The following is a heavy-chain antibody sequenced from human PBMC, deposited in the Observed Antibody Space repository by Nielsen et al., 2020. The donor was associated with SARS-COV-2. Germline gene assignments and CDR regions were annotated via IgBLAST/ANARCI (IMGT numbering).Heavy chain of an antibody. J-gene: IGHJ3*02. CDR1: GGSISSYY. Sequence: SEALSLTCTVSGGSISSYYWGWIRQPPGKGLEWIGSIYYSGSSDYNPSLKSRVTISVDTSKNQFSLKLGSVTAADTAVYYCARVHYYGSGSYYIGAFDIWGQGTMVTVSS. D-gene: IGHD3-10*01. CDR3: ARVHYYGSGSYYIGAFDI. CDR2: IYYSGSS. V-gene: IGHV4-39*07.